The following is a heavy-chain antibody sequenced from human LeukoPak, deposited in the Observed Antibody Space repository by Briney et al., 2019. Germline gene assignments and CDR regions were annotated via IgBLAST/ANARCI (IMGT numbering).Heavy chain of an antibody. CDR2: ISGSGGST. CDR3: AKGDYYDSSGFYPLDY. J-gene: IGHJ4*02. CDR1: GFTFSSYA. Sequence: GGSLRLSCAASGFTFSSYAMSWVRQAPGKGLEWVSGISGSGGSTYYADSVKGRFTVSRDNSKNTLYLQMNSLRAEDTAAYYCAKGDYYDSSGFYPLDYWGQGTLVTVSS. V-gene: IGHV3-23*01. D-gene: IGHD3-22*01.